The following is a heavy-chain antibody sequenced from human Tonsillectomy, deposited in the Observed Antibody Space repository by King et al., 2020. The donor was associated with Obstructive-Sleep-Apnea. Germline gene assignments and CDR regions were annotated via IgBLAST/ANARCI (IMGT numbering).Heavy chain of an antibody. CDR3: ARDMSAYDSTSPAY. D-gene: IGHD3-10*01. Sequence: QLVQSGAEVKKPGASVKVSCKASGYTFSGYYIHWVRQAPGQGLEWMGWISPNSGATRYAQKFQGRVTMTRDTSISTAYMDLSRLRSDDTAIYYCARDMSAYDSTSPAYWGQGTLVTVSS. J-gene: IGHJ4*02. CDR1: GYTFSGYY. V-gene: IGHV1-2*02. CDR2: ISPNSGAT.